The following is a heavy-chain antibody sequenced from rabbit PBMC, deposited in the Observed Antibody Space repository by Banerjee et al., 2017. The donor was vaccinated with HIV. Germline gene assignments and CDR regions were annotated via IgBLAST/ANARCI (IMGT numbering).Heavy chain of an antibody. CDR3: ARNEYTGTAYDL. D-gene: IGHD7-1*01. J-gene: IGHJ4*01. Sequence: QEQLEESGGDLVKPEGSLTLTCTASGFSFSSSYYMCWVRQAPGKGLEWIACIDAGSGGSTYYANWAKGRFTISKTSSTTVTLQMASLTAADTATYFCARNEYTGTAYDLWGPGTLVTVS. V-gene: IGHV1S45*01. CDR2: IDAGSGGST. CDR1: GFSFSSSYY.